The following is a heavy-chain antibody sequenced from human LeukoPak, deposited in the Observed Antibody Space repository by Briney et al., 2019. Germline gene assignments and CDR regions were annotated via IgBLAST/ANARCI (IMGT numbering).Heavy chain of an antibody. CDR2: ISYDGSNK. CDR1: GFTFSSYA. V-gene: IGHV3-30-3*01. CDR3: AREAGNPSSGYYSDY. D-gene: IGHD3-22*01. J-gene: IGHJ4*02. Sequence: GGSLRLSRAASGFTFSSYAMHWVRQAPGKGLEWVAVISYDGSNKYYADSVKGRFTISRDNSKNTLYLQMNSLRAEDTAVYYCAREAGNPSSGYYSDYWGQGTLVTVSS.